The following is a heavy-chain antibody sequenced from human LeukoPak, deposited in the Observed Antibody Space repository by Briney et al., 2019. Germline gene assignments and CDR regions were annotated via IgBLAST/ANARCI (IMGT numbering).Heavy chain of an antibody. CDR1: GGSISSYY. D-gene: IGHD3-10*01. Sequence: SETLSLTCTVSGGSISSYYWSWIRQPPGKGLEWIGYIYYSGSTNYNPSLKSRVTISVDTSKNQYSLKLSSVTAADTAVYYCARHLWTTRGGFDYWGQGTLVTVSS. V-gene: IGHV4-59*08. J-gene: IGHJ4*02. CDR3: ARHLWTTRGGFDY. CDR2: IYYSGST.